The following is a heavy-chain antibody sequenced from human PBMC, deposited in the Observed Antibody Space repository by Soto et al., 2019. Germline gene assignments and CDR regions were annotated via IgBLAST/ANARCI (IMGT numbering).Heavy chain of an antibody. CDR3: APLGGGYIDAVPSP. Sequence: QMQLVQSGPEVKKPGTSVKVSCKTSGFTFSSSAVHWVRQARGHRLQWIGWIDVGSANANYAQMLQERVTISRDMATSTADMGQSSLTPEDTAVFYCAPLGGGYIDAVPSPWAPGARVTASS. CDR1: GFTFSSSA. D-gene: IGHD3-16*01. V-gene: IGHV1-58*01. J-gene: IGHJ5*02. CDR2: IDVGSANA.